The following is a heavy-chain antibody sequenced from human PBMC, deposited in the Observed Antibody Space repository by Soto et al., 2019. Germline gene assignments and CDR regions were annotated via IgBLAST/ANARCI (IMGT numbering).Heavy chain of an antibody. CDR1: GFTFSSYA. CDR2: ISGSGGST. D-gene: IGHD2-2*01. J-gene: IGHJ4*02. Sequence: GGSLRLSCAASGFTFSSYAMSWVRQAPGKGLEWVSAISGSGGSTYYADSVKGRFTISRDNSKNTLYLQMNSLRAEDTAVYYCAKVVWGDCISTSCYRPFDYWGQGTLVTVSS. CDR3: AKVVWGDCISTSCYRPFDY. V-gene: IGHV3-23*01.